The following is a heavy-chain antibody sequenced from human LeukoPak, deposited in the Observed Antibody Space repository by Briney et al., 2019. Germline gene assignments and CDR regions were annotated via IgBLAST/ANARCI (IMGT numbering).Heavy chain of an antibody. V-gene: IGHV1-69*04. D-gene: IGHD2-2*01. CDR1: GGTFTSYA. J-gene: IGHJ3*02. CDR3: ARAILGYCSSTSCWPEDI. CDR2: IIPILGIA. Sequence: SVKVSCKASGGTFTSYAISWVRQAPGQGLEWMGRIIPILGIANYAQKFQGRVTITADKSTSTAYMELSSLRSEDTAVYYCARAILGYCSSTSCWPEDIWGQGTMVTVSS.